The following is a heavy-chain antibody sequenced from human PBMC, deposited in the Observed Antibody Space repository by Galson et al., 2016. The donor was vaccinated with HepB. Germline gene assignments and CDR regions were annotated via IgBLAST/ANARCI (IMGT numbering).Heavy chain of an antibody. V-gene: IGHV3-21*04. CDR2: ISSSSATI. CDR3: AKSSRGYCVGGSCQWFYFDS. J-gene: IGHJ4*01. D-gene: IGHD2-15*01. CDR1: GFSFSTYT. Sequence: LRLSCAASGFSFSTYTMNWVRRAPGKGLEWVASISSSSATIYYVDSVKGRFAVSRDNAKNSVYLQMNSLRVEDTAVYYCAKSSRGYCVGGSCQWFYFDSWGHGTLVTVSS.